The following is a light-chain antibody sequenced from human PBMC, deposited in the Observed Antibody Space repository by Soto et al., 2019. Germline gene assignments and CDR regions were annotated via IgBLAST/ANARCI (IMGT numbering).Light chain of an antibody. CDR1: SSNIGSNT. CDR2: SNY. Sequence: QAVVTQPPSASGTPGQRGTISCSGSSSNIGSNTVDWYQQLPGTAPKLLIYSNYQRPSGVPDRFSGSKSGTSASLAISGLQSEYEAYYYCAAWDDSLNGYVFGTGTKLTVL. V-gene: IGLV1-44*01. CDR3: AAWDDSLNGYV. J-gene: IGLJ1*01.